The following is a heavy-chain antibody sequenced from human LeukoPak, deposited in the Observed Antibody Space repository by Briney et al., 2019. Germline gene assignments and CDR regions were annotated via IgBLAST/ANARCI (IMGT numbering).Heavy chain of an antibody. CDR3: ARGGIVGSRTNWFDP. V-gene: IGHV4-59*01. CDR2: ISHSGTT. D-gene: IGHD1-26*01. J-gene: IGHJ5*02. Sequence: SETLSLTCTVSGGSMRSYYWTWIRQPPGKGLELIGYISHSGTTNYNPSLKSRVTISIDTSQNRFSLRLSSVTAADTAVYSCARGGIVGSRTNWFDPWGQGTLVTVSS. CDR1: GGSMRSYY.